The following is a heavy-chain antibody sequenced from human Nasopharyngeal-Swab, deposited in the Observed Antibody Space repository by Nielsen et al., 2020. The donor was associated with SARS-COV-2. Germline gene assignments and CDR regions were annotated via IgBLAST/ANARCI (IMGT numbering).Heavy chain of an antibody. J-gene: IGHJ4*02. CDR3: AKGLQNEQLVPADFDY. V-gene: IGHV3-15*01. CDR2: IKSKTDGGTT. CDR1: GFTFSNAW. D-gene: IGHD6-13*01. Sequence: GESLKISCAASGFTFSNAWMSWVRQAPGKGLEWVGRIKSKTDGGTTDYAAPVKGRFTISRDDSKNTLYLQMNSLRAEDTAVYYCAKGLQNEQLVPADFDYWGQGTLVTVSS.